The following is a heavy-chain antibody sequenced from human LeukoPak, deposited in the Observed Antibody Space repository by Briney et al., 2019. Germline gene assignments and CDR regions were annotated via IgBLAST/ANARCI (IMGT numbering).Heavy chain of an antibody. J-gene: IGHJ4*02. Sequence: PSETLSLTCTVSGGSISSYYWSWIRQPPGKGLEWIGYIYYSGGTNYNPSLKSRVTISVGTSKNLFSLKLGSVTAADTAVYYCARRGYSYVRYFDYWGQGTLVTVSS. CDR3: ARRGYSYVRYFDY. CDR2: IYYSGGT. D-gene: IGHD5-18*01. CDR1: GGSISSYY. V-gene: IGHV4-59*12.